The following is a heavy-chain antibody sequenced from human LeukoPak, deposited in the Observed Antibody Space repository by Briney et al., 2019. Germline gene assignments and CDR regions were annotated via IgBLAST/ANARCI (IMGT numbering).Heavy chain of an antibody. CDR2: INHSGST. J-gene: IGHJ6*03. CDR1: GGSFSGYY. CDR3: ATGRGDILTGYYYYYYYYMDV. Sequence: SETLSLTCAVYGGSFSGYYWSWIRQPPGKGLEWIREINHSGSTNYNPSLKSRVTISVDTSKNQFSLKLSSVTAADTAVYYCATGRGDILTGYYYYYYYYMDVWGKGTTVTVSS. V-gene: IGHV4-34*01. D-gene: IGHD3-9*01.